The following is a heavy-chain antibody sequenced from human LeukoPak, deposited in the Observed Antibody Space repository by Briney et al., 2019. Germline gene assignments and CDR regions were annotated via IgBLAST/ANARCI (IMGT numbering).Heavy chain of an antibody. J-gene: IGHJ4*02. D-gene: IGHD3-16*01. CDR3: ASGGF. CDR2: IYDSGRT. Sequence: PSETLSLTCTVSGDSISSYYWDWIRQPPGKGLEWIGYIYDSGRTYYNPSLKSRVTISADTSKNQFSLKLSSVTAADTAVYYCASGGFWGQGTLVTVSS. V-gene: IGHV4-59*08. CDR1: GDSISSYY.